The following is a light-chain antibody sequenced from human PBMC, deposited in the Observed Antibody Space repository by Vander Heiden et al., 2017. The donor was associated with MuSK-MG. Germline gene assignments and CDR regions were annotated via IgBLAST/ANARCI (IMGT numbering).Light chain of an antibody. CDR1: QSISSY. J-gene: IGKJ1*01. CDR2: AAS. V-gene: IGKV1-39*01. Sequence: QMRQSPSSLSASVGDRVTITCRASQSISSYLNWYQQKPGKAPKLLIYAASSLQSGVPSRFSGSGSGTDSTLTISSLQPEDFAIYYCQQSYSTPRTFGQGTKVEIK. CDR3: QQSYSTPRT.